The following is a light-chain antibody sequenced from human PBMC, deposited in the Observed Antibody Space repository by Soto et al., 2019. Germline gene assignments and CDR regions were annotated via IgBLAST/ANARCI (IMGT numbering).Light chain of an antibody. V-gene: IGLV2-11*01. CDR3: CSYAGSYTGV. CDR2: DVS. Sequence: QSALTQPRSVSGSPGQSVTISCTGTSSDVGGYNYVSWYQQHPGKAPKLMIYDVSKRPSGVPDRFSGSKSGNTASLTISGLQAEDEDEYYCCSYAGSYTGVFGTGTKVTVL. J-gene: IGLJ1*01. CDR1: SSDVGGYNY.